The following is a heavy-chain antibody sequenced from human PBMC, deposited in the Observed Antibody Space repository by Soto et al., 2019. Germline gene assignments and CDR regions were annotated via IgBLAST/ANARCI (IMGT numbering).Heavy chain of an antibody. D-gene: IGHD3-16*01. CDR3: ARGGYYFDY. J-gene: IGHJ4*02. V-gene: IGHV4-61*01. CDR1: GGSVSSGSYY. Sequence: QVQLQESGPGLVKPSETLSLTCTVSGGSVSSGSYYWSWIRQPPGKGLEWIGYIYYSGSTNYNPSLKGRVTISVDTSKNQFSLKLSSVTAADTAVYYCARGGYYFDYWGQGTLVTVSS. CDR2: IYYSGST.